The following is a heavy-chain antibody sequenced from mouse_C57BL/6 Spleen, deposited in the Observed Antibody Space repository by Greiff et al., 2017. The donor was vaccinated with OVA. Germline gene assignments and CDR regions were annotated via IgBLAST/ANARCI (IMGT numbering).Heavy chain of an antibody. Sequence: DVKLVESGGGLVKPGGSLKLSCAASGFTFSDYGMHWVRQAPEKGLEWVAYISSGSSTIYYADTVKGRFTISRDNAKNTLFLQMTSLRSEDTAMYYCARPGNYYGSSAWFAYWGQGTLVTVSA. V-gene: IGHV5-17*01. CDR3: ARPGNYYGSSAWFAY. CDR2: ISSGSSTI. J-gene: IGHJ3*01. CDR1: GFTFSDYG. D-gene: IGHD1-1*01.